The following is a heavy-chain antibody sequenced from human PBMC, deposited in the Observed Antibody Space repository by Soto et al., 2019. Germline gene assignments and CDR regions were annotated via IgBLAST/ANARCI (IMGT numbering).Heavy chain of an antibody. J-gene: IGHJ5*02. Sequence: SVKDSCKAGGWTFSSYAISWLRQAPGQGLEWMGGIIPIFGTANYAQKFQGRVTITADESTSTAYMELSSLRSEDTAVYYCARDVTTVTTPSSNWFQLWGQATRVTVS. CDR2: IIPIFGTA. CDR1: GWTFSSYA. V-gene: IGHV1-69*13. D-gene: IGHD4-17*01. CDR3: ARDVTTVTTPSSNWFQL.